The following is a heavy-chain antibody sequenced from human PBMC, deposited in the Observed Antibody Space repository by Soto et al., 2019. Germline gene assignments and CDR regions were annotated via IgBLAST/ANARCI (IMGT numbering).Heavy chain of an antibody. V-gene: IGHV5-51*01. CDR1: GYSFTSYW. Sequence: PGESLKISCQGSGYSFTSYWIGWVRHLPGKGLEWMGIIYPGDSDTRYSPSFQGQVTISADKSISTAYLQWSSLKASDTATYYCASPRDSSGYYDAFDIWGQGKMVTVSS. J-gene: IGHJ3*02. CDR2: IYPGDSDT. CDR3: ASPRDSSGYYDAFDI. D-gene: IGHD3-22*01.